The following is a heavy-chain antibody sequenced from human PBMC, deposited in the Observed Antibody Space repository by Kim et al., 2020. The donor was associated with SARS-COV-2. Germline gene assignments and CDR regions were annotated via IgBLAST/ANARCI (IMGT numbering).Heavy chain of an antibody. J-gene: IGHJ4*02. D-gene: IGHD3-22*01. Sequence: SETLSLTCTVSGGSISSYYWSWIRQPPGKGLEWIGYIYYSGSTNYNPSLKSRVTISVDTSKNQFSLKLSSVTAADTAVYYCARVGAGDDSSGYYSIDYWGQGTLVTVSS. CDR3: ARVGAGDDSSGYYSIDY. V-gene: IGHV4-59*01. CDR2: IYYSGST. CDR1: GGSISSYY.